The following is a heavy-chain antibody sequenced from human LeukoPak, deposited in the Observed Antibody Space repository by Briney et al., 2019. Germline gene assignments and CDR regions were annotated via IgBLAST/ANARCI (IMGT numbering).Heavy chain of an antibody. CDR2: IYYSGST. V-gene: IGHV4-39*07. CDR1: GGSISSSSYY. Sequence: PSETLSLTCTVSGGSISSSSYYWGWIRQPPGKGLEWIGSIYYSGSTYYNPSLKSRVTISVDTSKNQFSLKLSSVTAADTAVYYCARRGAVAGTPNWFDPWGQGTLVTVSS. J-gene: IGHJ5*02. D-gene: IGHD6-19*01. CDR3: ARRGAVAGTPNWFDP.